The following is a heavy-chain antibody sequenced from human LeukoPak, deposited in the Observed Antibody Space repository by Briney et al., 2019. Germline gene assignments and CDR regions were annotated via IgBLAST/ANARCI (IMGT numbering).Heavy chain of an antibody. V-gene: IGHV3-30-3*01. Sequence: GGSLRLSCAASGFTFSSYAMHWVRQAPGKGLEWVAVISYDGSNKYYADSVKGRFTISRDNSKNTLYLQMNSLRAEDTAVYYCAREGGSSRSRWFDPWGQGTLVTVSS. D-gene: IGHD1-26*01. CDR1: GFTFSSYA. CDR2: ISYDGSNK. J-gene: IGHJ5*02. CDR3: AREGGSSRSRWFDP.